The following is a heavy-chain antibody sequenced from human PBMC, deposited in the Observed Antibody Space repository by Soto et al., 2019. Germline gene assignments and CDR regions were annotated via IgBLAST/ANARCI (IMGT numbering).Heavy chain of an antibody. V-gene: IGHV3-74*01. Sequence: GGSLRLSCAASGFTFRNYWMHWVRQAPGKGLVWVSHINFDGSTKAYADSVKGRFTISRDSAKNTLYLQVNSLRAEDTAVYYCARPFDYDAYFFDYWGQGTLVTVSS. D-gene: IGHD4-17*01. CDR3: ARPFDYDAYFFDY. CDR2: INFDGSTK. CDR1: GFTFRNYW. J-gene: IGHJ4*02.